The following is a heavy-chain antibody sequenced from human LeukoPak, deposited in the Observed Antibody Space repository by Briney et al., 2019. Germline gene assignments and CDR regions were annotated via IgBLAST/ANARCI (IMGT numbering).Heavy chain of an antibody. Sequence: ASVKLSCKASGYTFTSYAMNWVRQAPGQGLEWRGWINTNTGDPTYAQGFTGRFVFSLDTSVSTAYLQISSLKAEDTAVYYCARDQSSSWSYSYYMDVWGKGTTVTVSS. D-gene: IGHD6-13*01. V-gene: IGHV7-4-1*02. J-gene: IGHJ6*03. CDR2: INTNTGDP. CDR1: GYTFTSYA. CDR3: ARDQSSSWSYSYYMDV.